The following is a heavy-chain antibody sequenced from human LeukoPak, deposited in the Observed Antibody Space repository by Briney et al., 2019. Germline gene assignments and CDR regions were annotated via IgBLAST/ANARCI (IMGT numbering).Heavy chain of an antibody. V-gene: IGHV3-48*03. D-gene: IGHD5-18*01. Sequence: GGSLRLSCAASGFTFSSYEMNWVRQAPGKGLEWVSYISSSGSTIYYADSVKGRFTISRDNAKNSLYLQMNSLRAEDMAVYYCTKGIRGYSYGCDYWGQGTLVTVSS. CDR3: TKGIRGYSYGCDY. J-gene: IGHJ4*02. CDR2: ISSSGSTI. CDR1: GFTFSSYE.